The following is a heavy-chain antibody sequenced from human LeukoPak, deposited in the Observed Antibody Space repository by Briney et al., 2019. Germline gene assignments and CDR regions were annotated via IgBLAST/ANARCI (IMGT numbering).Heavy chain of an antibody. D-gene: IGHD3-16*01. CDR1: GGSFSGYY. CDR3: ARYYAPRRYNWFDP. CDR2: INHSGST. V-gene: IGHV4-34*01. J-gene: IGHJ5*02. Sequence: PSETLSLTCAVYGGSFSGYYWSWIRQPPGKGLEWIGEINHSGSTNYNPSLKSRVTLSVDTSKNQFSLKLSSVTAADTAVYYCARYYAPRRYNWFDPWGQGTLVTVSS.